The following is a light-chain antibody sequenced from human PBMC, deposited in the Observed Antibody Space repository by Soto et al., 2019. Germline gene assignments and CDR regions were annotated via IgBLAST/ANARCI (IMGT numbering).Light chain of an antibody. CDR2: DAS. CDR1: QSISSSY. J-gene: IGKJ1*01. V-gene: IGKV3-20*01. Sequence: EIVLTQSPGTLSLSPGERATLSCTASQSISSSYLAWYQQKPGQAPRLLIYDASSRATGIPDRFSGSGSGTDFTLTISRLEPEDFALYYCQQYGSSLWTFGQGTKVEIK. CDR3: QQYGSSLWT.